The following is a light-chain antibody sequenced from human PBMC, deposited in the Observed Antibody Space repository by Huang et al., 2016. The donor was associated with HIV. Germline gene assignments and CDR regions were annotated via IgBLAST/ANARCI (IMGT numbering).Light chain of an antibody. CDR2: DAA. CDR1: QDISNY. CDR3: QQYDNLPLT. Sequence: DIQMTQSPSSLSQSVGDRVTITCQASQDISNYLNWYQQKPGKAPKLLIDDAAHLESGVPSRFSGGGSGTDFTFTISSLRPEDVATYYCQQYDNLPLTFGGGTTVEIK. V-gene: IGKV1-33*01. J-gene: IGKJ4*01.